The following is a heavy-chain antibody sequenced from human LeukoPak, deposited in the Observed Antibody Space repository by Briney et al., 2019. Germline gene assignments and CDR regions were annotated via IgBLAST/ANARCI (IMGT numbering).Heavy chain of an antibody. J-gene: IGHJ3*02. Sequence: GGSLRLSCAASGFTFSSYDMHWVRQATGKGLEWVSAIGTAGDTYYPGSVKGRFTISRENAKNSLYLQMNSLRSEDTAVYYCAADHGGHDYDLGTGAFDIWGQGTMVTVSS. CDR1: GFTFSSYD. CDR2: IGTAGDT. CDR3: AADHGGHDYDLGTGAFDI. D-gene: IGHD3-3*01. V-gene: IGHV3-13*01.